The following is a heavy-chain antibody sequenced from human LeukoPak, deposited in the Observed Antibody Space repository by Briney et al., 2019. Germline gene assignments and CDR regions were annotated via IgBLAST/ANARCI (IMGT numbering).Heavy chain of an antibody. D-gene: IGHD2-2*01. J-gene: IGHJ4*02. CDR1: GYSISSGYY. V-gene: IGHV4-38-2*02. CDR3: EGYCSSTSCLFDY. CDR2: IYYSGST. Sequence: SETLSLTCTVSGYSISSGYYWGWIRQPPGKGLEWIGSIYYSGSTYYNPSLKSRVTISVDTSKNQFSLKLSSVTAADTAVYYCEGYCSSTSCLFDYWGQGTLVTVSS.